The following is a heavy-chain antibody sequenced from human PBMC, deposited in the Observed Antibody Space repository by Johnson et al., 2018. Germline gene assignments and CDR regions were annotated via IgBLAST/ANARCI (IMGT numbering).Heavy chain of an antibody. CDR1: GFTFSSNG. J-gene: IGHJ6*03. Sequence: QVQLVESGGGVVQPGRSLRLSCAASGFTFSSNGMHWARQAPGKGLDWVAVISYDGSNEYYAASVKGRFTISRDNSKNTLFLQMNSLRGEDTAVYDCAKGIGERRRSQYYYYYMDVWGKGTTVTVSS. CDR3: AKGIGERRRSQYYYYYMDV. D-gene: IGHD1-1*01. V-gene: IGHV3-30*18. CDR2: ISYDGSNE.